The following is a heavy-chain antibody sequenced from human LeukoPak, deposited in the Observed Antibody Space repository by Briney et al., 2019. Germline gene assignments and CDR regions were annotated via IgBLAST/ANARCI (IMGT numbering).Heavy chain of an antibody. CDR2: ISAYNGNT. CDR1: GYTFTSYG. Sequence: ASVKVSCKASGYTFTSYGISWVRQAPGQGLEWMGWISAYNGNTNYAQKLQGRVTMTTDTSTSTAHMELRSLRSDDTAVYYCAREQFYYGSGSHLDYWGQGTLVTVSS. D-gene: IGHD3-10*01. V-gene: IGHV1-18*01. CDR3: AREQFYYGSGSHLDY. J-gene: IGHJ4*02.